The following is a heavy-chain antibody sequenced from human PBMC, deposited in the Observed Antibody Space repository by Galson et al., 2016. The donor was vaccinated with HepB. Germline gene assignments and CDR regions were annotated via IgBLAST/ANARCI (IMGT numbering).Heavy chain of an antibody. CDR3: ARTGPYGQVVEY. CDR1: GGSLHTGDHY. CDR2: IYHSGST. D-gene: IGHD2-15*01. J-gene: IGHJ4*02. V-gene: IGHV4-30-4*01. Sequence: LSLTCNVSGGSLHTGDHYWTWIRQPPGKGLEWIGYIYHSGSTYYNPSLESRVFISADTSKSHFSLRLSSMTAADTAVYFCARTGPYGQVVEYWGQGTLVTVSS.